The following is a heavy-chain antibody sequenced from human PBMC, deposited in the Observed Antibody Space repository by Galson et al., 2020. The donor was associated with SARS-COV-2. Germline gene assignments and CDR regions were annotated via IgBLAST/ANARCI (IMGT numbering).Heavy chain of an antibody. CDR3: AKDRQWLDLGSFDI. CDR2: ISGDGGTT. D-gene: IGHD6-19*01. Sequence: GGSLRLSCAASGFMFDDHAMHWVRQAPGKGLEWVSLISGDGGTTFYGDSVKGRFTISRDNNKNSVYLQMNSLRREDTALYYCAKDRQWLDLGSFDIWGQGTMVTVSS. J-gene: IGHJ3*02. CDR1: GFMFDDHA. V-gene: IGHV3-43*02.